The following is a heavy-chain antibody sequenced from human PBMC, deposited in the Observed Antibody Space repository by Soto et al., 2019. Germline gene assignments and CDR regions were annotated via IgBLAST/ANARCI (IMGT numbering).Heavy chain of an antibody. J-gene: IGHJ3*02. D-gene: IGHD2-2*01. V-gene: IGHV3-30-3*01. CDR2: ISYDGSNK. CDR3: AREGSSDIVVVPADSNDAFDI. Sequence: GGSLRLSCAASGFTFSSYAMHWVRQAPGKGLEWVAVISYDGSNKYYADSVKGRFTISRDNPKNTLYLQMNSLRSEDTAVYYCAREGSSDIVVVPADSNDAFDIWGQGTMVTVSS. CDR1: GFTFSSYA.